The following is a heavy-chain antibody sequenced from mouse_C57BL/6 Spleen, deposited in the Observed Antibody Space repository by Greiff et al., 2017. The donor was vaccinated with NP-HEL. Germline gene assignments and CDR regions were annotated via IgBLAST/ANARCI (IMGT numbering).Heavy chain of an antibody. Sequence: QVQLQQSGAELVRPGASVTLSCKASGYTFTDYEMHWVKQTPVHGLEWIGAIDPETGGTAYNQKFKGKAILTADKSSSTAYMELRSLTSEDSAVYYCTPIYYDYGLFAYWGQGTLVTVSA. D-gene: IGHD2-4*01. J-gene: IGHJ3*01. CDR3: TPIYYDYGLFAY. CDR2: IDPETGGT. V-gene: IGHV1-15*01. CDR1: GYTFTDYE.